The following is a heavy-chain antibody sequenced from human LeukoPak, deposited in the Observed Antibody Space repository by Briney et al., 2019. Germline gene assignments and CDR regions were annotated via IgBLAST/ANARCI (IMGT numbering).Heavy chain of an antibody. J-gene: IGHJ6*02. CDR1: GYTFTGYY. CDR3: ARVGDTYDSPFYGYGMDV. V-gene: IGHV1-2*04. D-gene: IGHD3-22*01. Sequence: GASVKVSCKASGYTFTGYYMHWVRQAPGQGLEWMGWINPNSGGTNYAQKFQGWVTMTRDTSISTAYMELSRLRSDDTAVYYCARVGDTYDSPFYGYGMDVWGQGTTVTVSS. CDR2: INPNSGGT.